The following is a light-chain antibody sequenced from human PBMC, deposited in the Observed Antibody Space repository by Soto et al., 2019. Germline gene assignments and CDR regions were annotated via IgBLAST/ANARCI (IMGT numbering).Light chain of an antibody. CDR1: SSDVGGYIY. V-gene: IGLV2-14*01. J-gene: IGLJ1*01. CDR2: DVT. CDR3: SSYTTSSSYV. Sequence: QSVLTQPASVSGSPGQSITISCTGTSSDVGGYIYVSWYQQHPGKAPKLMIYDVTSRPSGVSYRFSGSKSGNTASLTISGLQAEDEADYYGSSYTTSSSYVFGTGTKLTVL.